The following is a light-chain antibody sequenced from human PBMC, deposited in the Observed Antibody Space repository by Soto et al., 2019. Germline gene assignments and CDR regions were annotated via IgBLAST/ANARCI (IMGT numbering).Light chain of an antibody. CDR1: QGIGNY. V-gene: IGKV1-27*01. CDR3: QKYDSVPLT. Sequence: DIQMTQSPSSLSASVGGRVTITCRASQGIGNYLAWYQQKPGKVPKLLIYAASTLQSGVPFRFSGSGSGTDFTLTISSLQPEDVATYYCQKYDSVPLTFGGGIRVEIK. CDR2: AAS. J-gene: IGKJ4*01.